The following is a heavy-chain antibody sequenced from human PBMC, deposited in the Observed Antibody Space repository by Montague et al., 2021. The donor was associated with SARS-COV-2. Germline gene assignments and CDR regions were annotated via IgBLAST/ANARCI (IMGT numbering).Heavy chain of an antibody. CDR3: APDYGERDWFDP. D-gene: IGHD4-17*01. Sequence: SETLSLTCTVSGGSISSSSYYWGWIRQPPGKGLEWIGSIYYSGSTYYNPSLRSRVTISVDASKNQFSLKLSSVTAADTAVYYCAPDYGERDWFDPWGQGTLVTVSS. CDR1: GGSISSSSYY. V-gene: IGHV4-39*01. CDR2: IYYSGST. J-gene: IGHJ5*02.